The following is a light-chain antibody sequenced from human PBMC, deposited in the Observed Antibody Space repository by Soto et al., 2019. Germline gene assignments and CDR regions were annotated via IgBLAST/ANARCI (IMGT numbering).Light chain of an antibody. J-gene: IGKJ1*01. CDR3: QQHNCYSWT. CDR1: QSISRW. V-gene: IGKV1-5*01. CDR2: DAS. Sequence: DIQLTQSPSTQSASVGDRVTITCRASQSISRWLAWYQQKPGEAPKLLIYDASLIYDASSLESEVASRFRGSGSGTAFALTISSLQPDDSATYYCQQHNCYSWTFGIGTKVKNK.